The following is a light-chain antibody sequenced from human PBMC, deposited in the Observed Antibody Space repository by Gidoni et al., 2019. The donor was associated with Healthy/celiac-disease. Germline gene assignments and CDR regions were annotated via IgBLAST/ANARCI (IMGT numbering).Light chain of an antibody. J-gene: IGLJ2*01. CDR3: SSDTSSSTLGGV. Sequence: SALTQPASVSGSPGQSITISCTGTSSDVGGYNYFSWYQQHPGKAPKLMIYEVSNRPSGGSNRFSGSKSGNTASLTISGLQAEDEADYYCSSDTSSSTLGGVFGGGTKLTVL. CDR2: EVS. V-gene: IGLV2-14*01. CDR1: SSDVGGYNY.